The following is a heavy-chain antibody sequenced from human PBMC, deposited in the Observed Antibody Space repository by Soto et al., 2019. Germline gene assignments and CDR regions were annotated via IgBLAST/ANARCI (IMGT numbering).Heavy chain of an antibody. J-gene: IGHJ4*02. CDR2: INPSARSA. CDR1: GYTFTNYY. V-gene: IGHV1-46*04. CDR3: AREPSAANGVIDN. Sequence: GASVKVSCKASGYTFTNYYLHWVRQAPGQGLEWVGMINPSARSASYAQKLRGRLTMDRDTSTTTVYMELSRLTSEDTAVYYCAREPSAANGVIDNWGLGTLVTVSS. D-gene: IGHD1-1*01.